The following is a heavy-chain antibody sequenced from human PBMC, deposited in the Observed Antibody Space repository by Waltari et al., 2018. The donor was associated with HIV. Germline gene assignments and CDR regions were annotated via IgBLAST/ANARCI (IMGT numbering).Heavy chain of an antibody. J-gene: IGHJ4*02. Sequence: EVQLVQSGAEVKKPGESLRISCKGSGYSFTSYWISWVRQSPGKGLEWMGRIYPSDSYTNSSPSFQGHVTISADKSISTAYLQWSSLKASDTAMYYCARPYSGSYSSLGYWGQGTLVTVSS. CDR3: ARPYSGSYSSLGY. CDR2: IYPSDSYT. V-gene: IGHV5-10-1*01. D-gene: IGHD1-26*01. CDR1: GYSFTSYW.